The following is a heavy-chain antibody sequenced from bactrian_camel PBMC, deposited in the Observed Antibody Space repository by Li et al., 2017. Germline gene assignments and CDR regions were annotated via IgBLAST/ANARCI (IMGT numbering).Heavy chain of an antibody. J-gene: IGHJ4*01. Sequence: QLVESGGGSVQPGGSLRLSCAASRVTASPYCMAWFRQAPGKEREGIASIRTGGGRTNYADTVKGRFTISVDDAKRTLYLQMDNLQPGDTAMYYCSPDCDSPYYSGQGTQVTVS. CDR3: SPDCDSPYY. CDR2: IRTGGGRT. CDR1: RVTASPYC. V-gene: IGHV3S28*01.